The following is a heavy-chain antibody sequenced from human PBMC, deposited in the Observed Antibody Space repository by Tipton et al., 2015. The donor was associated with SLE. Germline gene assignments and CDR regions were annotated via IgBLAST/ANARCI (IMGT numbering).Heavy chain of an antibody. CDR3: ARESCNVGNCYFDY. J-gene: IGHJ4*02. V-gene: IGHV4-38-2*02. Sequence: GLVKPSETLSLSCRVSGYSIGSGSYWGWIRQPPGKGLEWIGYIHHSGSANQNPSLKSRVTISVDTSKNQFSLNLSSVTAADTAVYFCARESCNVGNCYFDYWGRGTLVTVSS. CDR2: IHHSGSA. D-gene: IGHD2-15*01. CDR1: GYSIGSGSY.